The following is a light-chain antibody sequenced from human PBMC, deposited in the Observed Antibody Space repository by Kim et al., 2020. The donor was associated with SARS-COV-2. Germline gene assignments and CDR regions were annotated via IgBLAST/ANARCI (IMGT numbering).Light chain of an antibody. CDR3: QHRSNWWT. V-gene: IGKV3-11*01. J-gene: IGKJ1*01. CDR2: DAS. CDR1: KSISID. Sequence: SLLPGERAPLACRASKSISIDLAWYQQRPGQAPRLLIYDASNRATGIPARFSGSGSGTDFTLTISSLEPEDFAVYYCQHRSNWWTFGQGTKVDIK.